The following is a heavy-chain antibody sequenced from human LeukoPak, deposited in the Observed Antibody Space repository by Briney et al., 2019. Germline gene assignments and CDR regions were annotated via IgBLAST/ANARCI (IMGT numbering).Heavy chain of an antibody. CDR1: GITLSNYG. D-gene: IGHD3-10*01. CDR2: ISGSGGRT. V-gene: IGHV3-23*01. J-gene: IGHJ4*02. Sequence: GASLRLSCSVSGITLSNYGMSWVRQPPGKGLEWVAGISGSGGRTNYADSVKGRFTISRDNPKNILYLQMTSLRVEDTAVYFCAKRGVVIRVFLVGFHKEAYYFDSWGQGALVTVSS. CDR3: AKRGVVIRVFLVGFHKEAYYFDS.